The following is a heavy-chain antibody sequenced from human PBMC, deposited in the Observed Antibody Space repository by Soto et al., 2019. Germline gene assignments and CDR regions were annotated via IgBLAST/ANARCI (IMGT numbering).Heavy chain of an antibody. CDR2: IYYSGST. V-gene: IGHV4-39*01. J-gene: IGHJ5*02. Sequence: SETLSLTCTVSGGSISSSSYYWGWIRQPPGKGLEWIGSIYYSGSTYYNPSLKSRVTISVDTSKNQFSLKLSSVTAADTAVYYCARFRLIAAAGTGWFDPWGQGTLVTVSS. CDR1: GGSISSSSYY. CDR3: ARFRLIAAAGTGWFDP. D-gene: IGHD6-13*01.